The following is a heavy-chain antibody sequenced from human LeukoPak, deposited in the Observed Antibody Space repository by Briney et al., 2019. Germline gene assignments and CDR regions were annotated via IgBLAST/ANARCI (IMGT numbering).Heavy chain of an antibody. V-gene: IGHV3-23*01. CDR2: ISGSGGST. Sequence: PGGSLRLSCAASGFTFSSYWMSWVRQAPGKGLEWVSAISGSGGSTYYADSVKGRFTISRDNSKNTLYLQMNSLRAEDTAVYYCAKSVLLWFGELRDFYYFDYWGQGTLVTVSS. CDR3: AKSVLLWFGELRDFYYFDY. D-gene: IGHD3-10*01. CDR1: GFTFSSYW. J-gene: IGHJ4*02.